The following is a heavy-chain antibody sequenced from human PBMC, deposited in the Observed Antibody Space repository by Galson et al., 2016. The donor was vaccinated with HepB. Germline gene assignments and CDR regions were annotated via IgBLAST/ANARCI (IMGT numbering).Heavy chain of an antibody. CDR3: ARHGGNGKWSGLYYFDF. J-gene: IGHJ4*02. CDR1: GGSISSSYY. CDR2: FYWLGDT. D-gene: IGHD4-23*01. V-gene: IGHV4-39*01. Sequence: SETLSLTCTVSGGSISSSYYWGWIRQPPGRGLEWIGSFYWLGDTYYTPSLKSPVTISLDTSKNQFSLKLSSVTAADTAVYYCARHGGNGKWSGLYYFDFWGQGTLVTVSS.